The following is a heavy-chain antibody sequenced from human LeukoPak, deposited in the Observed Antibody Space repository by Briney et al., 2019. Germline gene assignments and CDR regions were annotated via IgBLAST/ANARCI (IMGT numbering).Heavy chain of an antibody. CDR1: GFTFCNYA. V-gene: IGHV3-23*01. CDR2: ISNSGDAT. D-gene: IGHD1-1*01. CDR3: AKAPPYKKYFDY. Sequence: PGGSLRLSCAASGFTFCNYAMGWVRQAPGQVLEWVSTISNSGDATYYADSVKGRFTISRDNSKNTLYLQMNSLRAEDTAVYYCAKAPPYKKYFDYWGQGTLVTVSS. J-gene: IGHJ4*02.